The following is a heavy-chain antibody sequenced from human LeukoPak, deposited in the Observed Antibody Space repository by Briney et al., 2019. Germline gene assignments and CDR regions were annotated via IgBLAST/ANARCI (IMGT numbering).Heavy chain of an antibody. J-gene: IGHJ4*02. CDR1: GGSISSYY. CDR2: IYYSGST. Sequence: SETLSLTCTVSGGSISSYYWSWIRQPPGKRLEWIGYIYYSGSTNYNPSLKSRVTISVDTSKNQFSLKLSSATAADTAVYYCARDYYDSSGYYSLFGYWGQGTLVTVSS. D-gene: IGHD3-22*01. V-gene: IGHV4-59*01. CDR3: ARDYYDSSGYYSLFGY.